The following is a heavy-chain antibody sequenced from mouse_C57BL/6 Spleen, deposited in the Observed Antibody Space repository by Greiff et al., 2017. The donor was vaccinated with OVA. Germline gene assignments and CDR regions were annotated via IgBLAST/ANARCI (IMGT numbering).Heavy chain of an antibody. J-gene: IGHJ1*03. CDR2: IHPNSGST. CDR1: GYTFTSYW. CDR3: AKNYCGSSSVF. Sequence: QVQLQQPGAELVKPGASVKLSCKASGYTFTSYWMHWVKQRPGQGLEWIGMIHPNSGSTNYNEKFKSKATLTVDKSSSTAYMQLSSLTSEDSAVYYCAKNYCGSSSVFWGTGTTVTVSS. D-gene: IGHD1-1*01. V-gene: IGHV1-64*01.